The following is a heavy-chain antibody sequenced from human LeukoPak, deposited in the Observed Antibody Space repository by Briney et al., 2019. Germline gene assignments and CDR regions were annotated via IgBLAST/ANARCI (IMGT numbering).Heavy chain of an antibody. J-gene: IGHJ3*02. CDR3: AREGILGAFDI. V-gene: IGHV3-30-3*01. CDR2: ISYDGSNK. CDR1: GFTFSIYA. D-gene: IGHD1-26*01. Sequence: TGGSLRLSCAASGFTFSIYAMHWVRQAPGKGLEWVAVISYDGSNKYYADSVKGRFTISRDNSKNTLYLQMNSLRAEDTAVYYCAREGILGAFDIWGQGTMVTVSS.